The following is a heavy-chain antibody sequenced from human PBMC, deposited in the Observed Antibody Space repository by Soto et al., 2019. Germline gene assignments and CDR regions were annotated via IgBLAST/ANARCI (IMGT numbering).Heavy chain of an antibody. CDR3: ARVLWSHPDAFDI. J-gene: IGHJ3*02. CDR1: GGSISSGGYY. CDR2: IYYSGST. D-gene: IGHD3-16*01. V-gene: IGHV4-31*03. Sequence: ASETLSLTCTVSGGSISSGGYYWSWIRQHPGKGLEWIGYIYYSGSTYYNPSLKSRVTISVDTSKNQFSLKLSSVTAADTAVYYCARVLWSHPDAFDIWGQGTMVTVSS.